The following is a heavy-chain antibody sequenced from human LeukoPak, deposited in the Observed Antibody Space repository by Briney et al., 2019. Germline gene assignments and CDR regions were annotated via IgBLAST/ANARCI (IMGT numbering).Heavy chain of an antibody. J-gene: IGHJ5*02. D-gene: IGHD2-2*02. CDR1: GGSFSGYY. CDR3: ASRYDCSSTSCYTNSNNWFDP. V-gene: IGHV4-34*01. CDR2: INHSGST. Sequence: PSETLSLTCAVSGGSFSGYYWSWIRQPPGKGLEWIGEINHSGSTNYNPSLKSRVTISVDTSKNQFSLKLSSVTAADTAVYYCASRYDCSSTSCYTNSNNWFDPWGQGTLVTVSS.